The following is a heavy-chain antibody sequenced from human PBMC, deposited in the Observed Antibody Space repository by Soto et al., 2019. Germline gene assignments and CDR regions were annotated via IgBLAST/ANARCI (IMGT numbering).Heavy chain of an antibody. D-gene: IGHD6-13*01. CDR2: ISYDGSNK. CDR1: GFTFSSYA. V-gene: IGHV3-30-3*01. CDR3: GRDLVMGSSSWLYYYYYGMDV. J-gene: IGHJ6*02. Sequence: QVQLVKSGGGVVHPGRSLRLSCAASGFTFSSYAMHWVRQAPGKGLEWVAVISYDGSNKYYADSVKGRVTIARENSKNTLYLKLNSLRVEDTAVYYCGRDLVMGSSSWLYYYYYGMDVWGQGTTVTVSS.